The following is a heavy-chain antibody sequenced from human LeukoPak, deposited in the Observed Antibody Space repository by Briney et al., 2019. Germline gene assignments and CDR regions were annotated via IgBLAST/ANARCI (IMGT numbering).Heavy chain of an antibody. J-gene: IGHJ4*02. Sequence: SETLSLTCTVSGDSVDSYYWNWIRQPPGKGLEWIGEINHSGSTNYNPSLKSRVTISVDTSKNQFSLRLSSVTAADTAVYYCARGHGDIVVVPAAILVFDYWGQGTLVTVSS. D-gene: IGHD2-2*02. CDR1: GDSVDSYY. V-gene: IGHV4-34*01. CDR2: INHSGST. CDR3: ARGHGDIVVVPAAILVFDY.